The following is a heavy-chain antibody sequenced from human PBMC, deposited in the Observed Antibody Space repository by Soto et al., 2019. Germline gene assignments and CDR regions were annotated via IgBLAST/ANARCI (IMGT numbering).Heavy chain of an antibody. Sequence: GGSLRLSCSASGFTFSSYAMHWVRQAPGKGLEYVSAISINGGSTYYADSVKGRFAISRDNSKNTLYLQMSSLRAEDTAVYYCVKEGSLMVRGVIIEPVDYWGQGTLVTVSS. CDR1: GFTFSSYA. CDR3: VKEGSLMVRGVIIEPVDY. V-gene: IGHV3-64D*06. J-gene: IGHJ4*02. CDR2: ISINGGST. D-gene: IGHD3-10*01.